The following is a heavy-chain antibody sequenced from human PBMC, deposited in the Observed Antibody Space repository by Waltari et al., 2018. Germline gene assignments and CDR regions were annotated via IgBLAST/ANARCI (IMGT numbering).Heavy chain of an antibody. CDR2: FNPDNGDG. D-gene: IGHD3-22*01. J-gene: IGHJ4*02. CDR3: ARRSPYSSFDY. V-gene: IGHV1-18*01. Sequence: QVQLVQSGAEVKKPGASVKVSCKASGSSFDSYGTSWVRQAPGQGLEWMGWFNPDNGDGNYAQKFQGRVTMTTDSSTSTAHMELRSLGSDDTAVYYCARRSPYSSFDYWGQGTLVTVSS. CDR1: GSSFDSYG.